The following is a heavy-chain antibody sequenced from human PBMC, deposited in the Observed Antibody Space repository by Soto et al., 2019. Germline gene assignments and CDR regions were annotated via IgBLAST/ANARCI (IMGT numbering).Heavy chain of an antibody. CDR3: AREDDGGDTLDV. J-gene: IGHJ6*02. CDR1: GGSISGDYYH. D-gene: IGHD2-21*02. CDR2: IHHSGSI. Sequence: QVQLQQSGPGLVKPSQTLSLTCTVSGGSISGDYYHWTWIRQSPEKGLEWIGYIHHSGSILYNPSLKSRLTIAVDTSKIQLSLHLSSVTAADTAVYFCAREDDGGDTLDVWGQGTTVTVSS. V-gene: IGHV4-30-4*08.